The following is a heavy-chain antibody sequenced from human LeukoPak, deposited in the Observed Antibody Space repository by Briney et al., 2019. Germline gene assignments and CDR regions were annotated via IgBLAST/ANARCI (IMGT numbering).Heavy chain of an antibody. J-gene: IGHJ4*02. D-gene: IGHD4-17*01. Sequence: PSETLSLTCSVSGSSFNTYYWSWIRQPAGKALEWIGRIHTSGSTDYSPSLQSRVTISVDMSKKELSLKLTSVTAADTAVYYCARDIVYLIDEDYGWGQGILVTVSS. CDR1: GSSFNTYY. CDR2: IHTSGST. CDR3: ARDIVYLIDEDYG. V-gene: IGHV4-4*07.